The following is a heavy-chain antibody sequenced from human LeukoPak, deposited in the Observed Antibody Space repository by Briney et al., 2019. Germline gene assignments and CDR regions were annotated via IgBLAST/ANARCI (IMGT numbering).Heavy chain of an antibody. CDR1: GFTFSSFA. D-gene: IGHD3-10*01. Sequence: GGSLSLSCAASGFTFSSFAMSWVRQAPGKGLEWVSAISGSGGSTYYADSVKGRFTISRDNSKNTLYLQMNSLRAEDTAVYYCARDRLLLWFGILDYWGQGTLVTVSS. CDR3: ARDRLLLWFGILDY. J-gene: IGHJ4*02. CDR2: ISGSGGST. V-gene: IGHV3-23*01.